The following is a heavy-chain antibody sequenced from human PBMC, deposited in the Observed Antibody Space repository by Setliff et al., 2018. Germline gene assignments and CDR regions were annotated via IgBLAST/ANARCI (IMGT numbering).Heavy chain of an antibody. CDR3: ARAISGWYSTHYYYMDV. D-gene: IGHD6-19*01. CDR2: IYTSGST. CDR1: GGSISSGSDY. Sequence: SETLSLTCSVSGGSISSGSDYWTWIRQPAGKGLEWIGHIYTSGSTNYNPSLKSRVTISVDASKNQLSLNLRSVTAADTAVYYCARAISGWYSTHYYYMDVWGKGTTVTVSS. V-gene: IGHV4-61*09. J-gene: IGHJ6*03.